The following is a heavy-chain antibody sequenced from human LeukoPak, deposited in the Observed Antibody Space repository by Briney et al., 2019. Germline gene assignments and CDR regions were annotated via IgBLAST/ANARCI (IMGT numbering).Heavy chain of an antibody. CDR1: GYTFTSYY. CDR3: AGRPKPGIAVAVTDY. CDR2: INPSGGST. V-gene: IGHV1-46*01. J-gene: IGHJ4*02. Sequence: ASVKVSCKASGYTFTSYYMHWVRQAPGQGLEWMGIINPSGGSTSYAQKFQGRVTMTRDTSTSTVYMELSSLGSEDTAVYYCAGRPKPGIAVAVTDYWGQGTLVTVSS. D-gene: IGHD6-19*01.